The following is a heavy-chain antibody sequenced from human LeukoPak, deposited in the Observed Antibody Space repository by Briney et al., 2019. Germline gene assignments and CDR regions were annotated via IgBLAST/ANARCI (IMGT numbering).Heavy chain of an antibody. CDR2: IIPILGIA. Sequence: SVKVSCKSSGGTFSSYTISWVRQAPGQGPEWMGRIIPILGIANYAQKFQGRVTITADKSTSTAYMELSSLRSEDTAVYYCARDRGWLQFDYWGQGTLVTVSS. CDR1: GGTFSSYT. D-gene: IGHD5-24*01. CDR3: ARDRGWLQFDY. J-gene: IGHJ4*02. V-gene: IGHV1-69*04.